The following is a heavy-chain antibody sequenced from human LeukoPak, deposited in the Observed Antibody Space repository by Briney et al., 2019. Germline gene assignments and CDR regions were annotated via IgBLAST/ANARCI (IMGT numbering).Heavy chain of an antibody. CDR1: GFTFSSYG. CDR2: INHSGST. J-gene: IGHJ4*02. Sequence: NPGGSLRLSCAASGFTFSSYGMHWVRQPPGKGLEWIGEINHSGSTNYNPSLKSRVTISVDTSKNQFSLKLSSVTAADTAVYYCARGLTPNPDIVVVVAATTVDYWGQGTLVTVSS. V-gene: IGHV4-34*01. D-gene: IGHD2-15*01. CDR3: ARGLTPNPDIVVVVAATTVDY.